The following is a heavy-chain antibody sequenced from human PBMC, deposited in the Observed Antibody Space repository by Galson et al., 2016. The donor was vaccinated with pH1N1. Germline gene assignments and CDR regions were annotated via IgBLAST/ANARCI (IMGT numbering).Heavy chain of an antibody. CDR1: GFSLSTSGVG. V-gene: IGHV2-5*01. D-gene: IGHD4-17*01. J-gene: IGHJ5*02. Sequence: PALVKPTQTLTLTCTFSGFSLSTSGVGVGWIRQPPGKALEWLALIYWNDDRRYSPSLKSRLTITKDTSKNQVVLTMTNMDPVDTATYYCAHSLYGDYVGWFDPWDQGTLVTVSS. CDR3: AHSLYGDYVGWFDP. CDR2: IYWNDDR.